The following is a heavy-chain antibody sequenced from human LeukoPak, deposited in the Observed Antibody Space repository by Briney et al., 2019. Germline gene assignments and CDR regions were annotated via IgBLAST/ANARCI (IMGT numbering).Heavy chain of an antibody. CDR3: ARLKYSYGSNWFDP. J-gene: IGHJ5*02. CDR1: GGSISSGGYS. V-gene: IGHV4-30-2*01. Sequence: SETLSLTCAVSGGSISSGGYSWSWIRQPPGKGLEWIGYIYHSGSTYYNPSLKSRVTISVDRSKNQFSLKLSSVTAADTAVYYCARLKYSYGSNWFDPWGQGTLVTVSS. CDR2: IYHSGST. D-gene: IGHD5-18*01.